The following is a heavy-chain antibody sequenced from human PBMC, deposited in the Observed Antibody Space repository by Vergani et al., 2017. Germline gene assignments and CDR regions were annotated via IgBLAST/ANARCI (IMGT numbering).Heavy chain of an antibody. Sequence: QVQLQESGPGLVKPSQTLSLTCTVSGSSINNDFYYWHWIRQAAGKGLEWIGRIYVSGITDYNSFLQSRVSMSVDTSNNQFSLTLNSVTAADTAVYYCARDKKQLRQRAFDLWGQGTMVTVSS. D-gene: IGHD4-23*01. CDR1: GSSINNDFYY. V-gene: IGHV4-61*02. J-gene: IGHJ3*01. CDR3: ARDKKQLRQRAFDL. CDR2: IYVSGIT.